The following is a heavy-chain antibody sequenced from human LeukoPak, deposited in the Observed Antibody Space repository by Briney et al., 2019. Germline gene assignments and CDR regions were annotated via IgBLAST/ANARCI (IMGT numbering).Heavy chain of an antibody. Sequence: GGSLRLSCAASGFTFTSYVMHWVRQAPGKGLEWVAFISSDGSSQIYADSVKGRFTISRDNSRNTLYLQMNSLRPDDTAVYHCASLIIRAGNTDYWGQGALVTVSS. V-gene: IGHV3-30-3*01. D-gene: IGHD6-13*01. CDR3: ASLIIRAGNTDY. J-gene: IGHJ4*02. CDR1: GFTFTSYV. CDR2: ISSDGSSQ.